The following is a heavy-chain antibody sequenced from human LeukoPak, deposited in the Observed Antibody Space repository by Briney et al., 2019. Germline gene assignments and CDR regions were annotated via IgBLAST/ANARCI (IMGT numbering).Heavy chain of an antibody. D-gene: IGHD2-2*01. CDR2: IIPILGIA. CDR3: ARARSIVVVPAASGISMDV. V-gene: IGHV1-69*04. Sequence: SVKVSCQASGGTFSSYAISWVRQPPGQGLEWMGRIIPILGIANYAQKFQGRVTITADKSTSTAYMELSSLRSEDTAVYYCARARSIVVVPAASGISMDVWGQGTTVTVSS. CDR1: GGTFSSYA. J-gene: IGHJ6*02.